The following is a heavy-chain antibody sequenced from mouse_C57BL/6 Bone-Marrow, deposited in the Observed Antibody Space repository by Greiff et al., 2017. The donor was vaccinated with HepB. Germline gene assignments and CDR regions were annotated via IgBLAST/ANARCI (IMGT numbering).Heavy chain of an antibody. Sequence: EVKLMESGPGLVKPSQSLSLTCSVTGYSITSGYYWNWIRQFPGNKLEWMGYISYDGSNNYNPSLKNRISITRDTSKNQFFLKLNSVTTEDTATYYCARDLDMTPYDYDIDYAMDYWGQGTSVTVSS. D-gene: IGHD2-4*01. CDR2: ISYDGSN. J-gene: IGHJ4*01. CDR3: ARDLDMTPYDYDIDYAMDY. CDR1: GYSITSGYY. V-gene: IGHV3-6*01.